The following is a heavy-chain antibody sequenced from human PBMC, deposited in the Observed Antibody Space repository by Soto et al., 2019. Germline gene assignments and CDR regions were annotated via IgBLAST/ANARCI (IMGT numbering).Heavy chain of an antibody. V-gene: IGHV3-15*01. CDR3: ITDPYYDFWSGYHFDY. J-gene: IGHJ4*02. D-gene: IGHD3-3*01. CDR1: GFSFSKAW. CDR2: IKNKTDGGKT. Sequence: EAHLVQSGGGLVSPGGCLRLSCAASGFSFSKAWMSWVRLTPGKGLEWVARIKNKTDGGKTDYPASVRDRFTISRDDSRGTLYLQMNSLKTEDTAVYYCITDPYYDFWSGYHFDYWGQGTLVTVSS.